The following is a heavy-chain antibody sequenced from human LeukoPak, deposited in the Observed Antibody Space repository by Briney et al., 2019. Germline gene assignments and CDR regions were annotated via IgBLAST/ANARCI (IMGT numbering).Heavy chain of an antibody. V-gene: IGHV1-8*01. CDR1: GYTFTSYD. Sequence: ASVKVSCKASGYTFTSYDINWVRQATGQGLEWMGWMNPNSGNTGYAQKFQGRVTMTRNTSISTAYMELSSLRSEDTAVYYCARVRFSEWLLKYYGMDVWGQGTTVTVSS. J-gene: IGHJ6*02. CDR3: ARVRFSEWLLKYYGMDV. D-gene: IGHD3-3*01. CDR2: MNPNSGNT.